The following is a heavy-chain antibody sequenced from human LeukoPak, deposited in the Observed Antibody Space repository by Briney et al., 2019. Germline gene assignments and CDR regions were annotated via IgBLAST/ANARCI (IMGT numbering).Heavy chain of an antibody. CDR3: ARDLMAVAAEAQIDY. V-gene: IGHV3-21*01. D-gene: IGHD6-19*01. CDR1: GFTLSSYS. J-gene: IGHJ4*02. CDR2: ISSSSSYI. Sequence: GGSLRLSCAASGFTLSSYSMNWVRQAPGKGLEWVSSISSSSSYIYYADSVKGRFTISRDNAKNSLYLQMNSLRAEDTAVYYCARDLMAVAAEAQIDYWGQGTLVTVSS.